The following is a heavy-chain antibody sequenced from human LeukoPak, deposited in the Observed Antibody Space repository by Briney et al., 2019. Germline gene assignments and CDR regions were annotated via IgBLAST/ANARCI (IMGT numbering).Heavy chain of an antibody. V-gene: IGHV3-33*01. CDR2: IWYDGSNK. D-gene: IGHD2-2*02. CDR3: ARVLPDCSSTSCYTEGLYYYYGMDV. Sequence: GGSLRLSCAASGFTFSSYGMHWVRQAPGKGLEWVAVIWYDGSNKYYADSVKGRFTISRDNSKNTLYLQMNSLRAEDTAVYYCARVLPDCSSTSCYTEGLYYYYGMDVWGQGTTVTVSS. CDR1: GFTFSSYG. J-gene: IGHJ6*02.